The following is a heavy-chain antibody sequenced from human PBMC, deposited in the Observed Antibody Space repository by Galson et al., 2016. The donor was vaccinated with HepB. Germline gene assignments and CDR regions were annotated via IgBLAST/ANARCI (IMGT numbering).Heavy chain of an antibody. CDR3: ARGHYEV. J-gene: IGHJ4*02. D-gene: IGHD3-3*01. V-gene: IGHV3-11*01. Sequence: YMSWIRQAPGKGLEWISCITGSGTVLFYADSVKGRFTISRDNARNSLYLHLNSLRAEDTAVYYCARGHYEVWGQGTLVTVSS. CDR2: ITGSGTVL. CDR1: Y.